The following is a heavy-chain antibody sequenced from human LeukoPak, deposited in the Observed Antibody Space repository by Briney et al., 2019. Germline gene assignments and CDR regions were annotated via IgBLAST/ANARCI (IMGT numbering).Heavy chain of an antibody. J-gene: IGHJ3*02. Sequence: GGSLRLPCAASGFSFNSYDMHWVRQATGKGLEWVSAISTAGETFYPGSVKGRFTISRENAKNSFYLQMNSLRAGDTAVYYCARSSAFDIWGHATMVTVSS. CDR1: GFSFNSYD. V-gene: IGHV3-13*04. CDR2: ISTAGET. CDR3: ARSSAFDI.